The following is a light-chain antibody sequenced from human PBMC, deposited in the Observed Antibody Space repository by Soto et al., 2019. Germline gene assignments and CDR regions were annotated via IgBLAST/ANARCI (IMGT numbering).Light chain of an antibody. Sequence: DIVLTQFPGTLSLSPGETATLSCRASQTLASNFLVWYQQKPCQAPRLLISSTSRRATGIPDRFSGSGSGTDFPLTISRLDPEDFAVYYCHQSGSSPLTFGPGTKVDVK. J-gene: IGKJ3*01. V-gene: IGKV3-20*01. CDR3: HQSGSSPLT. CDR2: STS. CDR1: QTLASNF.